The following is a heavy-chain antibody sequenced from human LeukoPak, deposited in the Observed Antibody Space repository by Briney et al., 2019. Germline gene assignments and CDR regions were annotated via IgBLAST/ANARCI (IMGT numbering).Heavy chain of an antibody. Sequence: SETLSLTCAVYGGSFSGYYWSWIRQPSGKGLEWIGEINHSGSTNYNPSLKSRVTISVDTSKNQFSLKLSSVTAADTAVYYCARGQLVPAAKKRDYCYGMDVWGKGTTVTVSS. CDR2: INHSGST. CDR3: ARGQLVPAAKKRDYCYGMDV. D-gene: IGHD2-2*01. V-gene: IGHV4-34*01. CDR1: GGSFSGYY. J-gene: IGHJ6*04.